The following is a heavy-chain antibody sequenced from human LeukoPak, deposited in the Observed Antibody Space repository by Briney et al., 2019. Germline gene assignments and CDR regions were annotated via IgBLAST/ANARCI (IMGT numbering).Heavy chain of an antibody. D-gene: IGHD6-19*01. CDR3: ARDHLSVVGSGWYYFDY. V-gene: IGHV4-59*01. CDR2: IYYSGST. CDR1: GGSISSYY. Sequence: SETLSLTCTVSGGSISSYYWSWIRQPPGRGLEWIGYIYYSGSTNYNPSLKSRVTISVDTSKNRFSLKLSSVTAADTAVYYCARDHLSVVGSGWYYFDYWGQGTLVTVSS. J-gene: IGHJ4*02.